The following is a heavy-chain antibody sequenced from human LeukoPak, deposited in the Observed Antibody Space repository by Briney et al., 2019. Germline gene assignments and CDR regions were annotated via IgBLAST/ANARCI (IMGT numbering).Heavy chain of an antibody. Sequence: SETLSLTCSVAGGSISSNTYYWGWIRQPPGKGLEWIGSINYSGSTYHNASLRSRVTISVDTSKNQFSLKLSSVTAADTAVYYCARGGDSHCSSTSCYEGAFDIWGQGTMVTVSS. CDR1: GGSISSNTYY. CDR3: ARGGDSHCSSTSCYEGAFDI. CDR2: INYSGST. D-gene: IGHD2-2*01. J-gene: IGHJ3*02. V-gene: IGHV4-39*07.